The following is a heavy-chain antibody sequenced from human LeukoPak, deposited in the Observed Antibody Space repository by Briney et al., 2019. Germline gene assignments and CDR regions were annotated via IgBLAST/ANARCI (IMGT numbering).Heavy chain of an antibody. CDR2: ISGSGGST. Sequence: GGSLRLSCAASGFTFSSYAMSWVRQAPGKGLEWVSAISGSGGSTYYADSVKGRFTISRDNSKNTLYLHMNSLRAEDTAVYYCAKSYTGSWYFDYWGQGTLVTVSS. CDR1: GFTFSSYA. CDR3: AKSYTGSWYFDY. J-gene: IGHJ4*02. D-gene: IGHD6-13*01. V-gene: IGHV3-23*01.